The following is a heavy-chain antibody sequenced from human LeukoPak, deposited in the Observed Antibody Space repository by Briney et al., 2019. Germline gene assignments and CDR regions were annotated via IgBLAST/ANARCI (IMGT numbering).Heavy chain of an antibody. D-gene: IGHD3-22*01. J-gene: IGHJ4*02. Sequence: SETLSLTCTVSGGSISSYYWSWIRQHPGKGLEWIGYIYYSGSTYYNPSLKSRVTISVDTSKNQFSLKLSSVTAADTAVYYCARLTYYYDSSGYYFDYWGQGTLVTVSS. CDR2: IYYSGST. CDR3: ARLTYYYDSSGYYFDY. CDR1: GGSISSYY. V-gene: IGHV4-59*06.